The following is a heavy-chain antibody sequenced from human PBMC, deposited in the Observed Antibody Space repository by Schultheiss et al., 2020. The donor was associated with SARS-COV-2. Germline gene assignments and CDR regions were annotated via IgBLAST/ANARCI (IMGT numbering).Heavy chain of an antibody. CDR1: GFTFSSYS. Sequence: GGSLRLSCAASGFTFSSYSMNWVRQAPGKGLEWVSYISSSSSTIYYADSVKGRFTISRDNSKNTLYLQMNSLRAEDTAVYYCARGPYDSSGYFDYWGQGTLVTVS. CDR2: ISSSSSTI. J-gene: IGHJ4*02. D-gene: IGHD3-22*01. V-gene: IGHV3-48*01. CDR3: ARGPYDSSGYFDY.